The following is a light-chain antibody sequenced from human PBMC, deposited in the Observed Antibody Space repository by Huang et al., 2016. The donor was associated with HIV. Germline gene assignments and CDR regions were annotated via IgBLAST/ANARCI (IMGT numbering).Light chain of an antibody. Sequence: ENLMTQSPSTLSVSPGESPTLTCRASQCVFKNLAWYQQKPGQAPKLLIYGASTRAAGIPARFSGSGSGTDFTLTISSLQSEDVAVYYCQKYNTSPRTFGQGTKVEV. CDR3: QKYNTSPRT. CDR2: GAS. J-gene: IGKJ1*01. V-gene: IGKV3-15*01. CDR1: QCVFKN.